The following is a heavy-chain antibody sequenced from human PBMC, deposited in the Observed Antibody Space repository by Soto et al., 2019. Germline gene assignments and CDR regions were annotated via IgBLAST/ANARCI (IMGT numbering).Heavy chain of an antibody. CDR1: GGTYSSYA. Sequence: SVKVSCKASGGTYSSYAISWVRQAPGQGLEWMGGIIPIFGTANYAQKFQGRVTITADKSTSTAYMELSSLRSEDTAVYYCARGGEAVAGTDYWGQGTLGTVSS. J-gene: IGHJ4*02. V-gene: IGHV1-69*06. CDR2: IIPIFGTA. CDR3: ARGGEAVAGTDY. D-gene: IGHD6-19*01.